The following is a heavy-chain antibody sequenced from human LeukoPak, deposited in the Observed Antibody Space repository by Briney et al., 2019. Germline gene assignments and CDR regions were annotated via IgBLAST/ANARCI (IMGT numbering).Heavy chain of an antibody. D-gene: IGHD5-18*01. J-gene: IGHJ4*02. CDR3: ARPTRSGGSGYESFDY. CDR1: GYSFIDCY. Sequence: ASVKVSCKASGYSFIDCYIHWVRQAPGQGLEWMGWINHKSGATKVAQKFQGRVIVTRDISTSTVYMELYSLTSDDTAIYYCARPTRSGGSGYESFDYWGQGSLVSVSS. CDR2: INHKSGAT. V-gene: IGHV1-2*02.